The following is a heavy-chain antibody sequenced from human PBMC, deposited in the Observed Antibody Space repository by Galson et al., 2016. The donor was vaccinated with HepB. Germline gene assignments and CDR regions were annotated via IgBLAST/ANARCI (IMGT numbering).Heavy chain of an antibody. V-gene: IGHV3-30*04. CDR1: GFTFRDYA. J-gene: IGHJ3*01. CDR2: TSNEGIYK. D-gene: IGHD2-21*02. CDR3: ARECAGDCSDAFDL. Sequence: SLRLSCAASGFTFRDYAMHWLRQAPGKGLESVAFTSNEGIYKFYADSVRGRFSISSDNSKKTLYLHMSGLRHEDTAMYFCARECAGDCSDAFDLWGQGTVVTVSS.